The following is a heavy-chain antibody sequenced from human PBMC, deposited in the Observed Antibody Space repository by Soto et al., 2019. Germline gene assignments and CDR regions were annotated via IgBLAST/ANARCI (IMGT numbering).Heavy chain of an antibody. CDR2: ISYDGTYK. CDR1: GFTFTSHG. J-gene: IGHJ6*02. D-gene: IGHD4-17*01. Sequence: QVQLVESGGGVVQPGRSLRLSCAASGFTFTSHGMHWVRQAPGQGLEWVAVISYDGTYKYYAGPVKDRFTISRDSSKKTVDLDMNRLRAGETAVYFCAKGFVDYGEFENFYYYGMDVWGQGTTVTVSS. V-gene: IGHV3-30*18. CDR3: AKGFVDYGEFENFYYYGMDV.